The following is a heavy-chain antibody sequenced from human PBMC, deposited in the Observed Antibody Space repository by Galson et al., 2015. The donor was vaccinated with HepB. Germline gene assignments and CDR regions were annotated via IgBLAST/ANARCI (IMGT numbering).Heavy chain of an antibody. Sequence: SVKVSCKASGYTFTSYAMHWVRQAPGQRLEWMGWINAGNGNTKYSQKFQGRVTITRDTSASTAYMGVSSLRSEDTAVYYCARSIAVAPGPPYWYFDLWGRGTLGTVSS. V-gene: IGHV1-3*01. CDR3: ARSIAVAPGPPYWYFDL. D-gene: IGHD6-19*01. CDR1: GYTFTSYA. J-gene: IGHJ2*01. CDR2: INAGNGNT.